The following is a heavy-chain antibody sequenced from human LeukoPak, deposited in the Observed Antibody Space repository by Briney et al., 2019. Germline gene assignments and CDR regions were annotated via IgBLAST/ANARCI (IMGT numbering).Heavy chain of an antibody. V-gene: IGHV3-23*01. D-gene: IGHD6-13*01. CDR2: ISDTT. Sequence: GGSLRLSCAASGFTFSSYGMIWVRQAPGKGLEWVSGISDTTYYADSVKGRFTISRDNSKSTLYLQMNSLRIEDTAIYYCARAQAAAGRNWFDPWGQGALVTVSS. J-gene: IGHJ5*02. CDR1: GFTFSSYG. CDR3: ARAQAAAGRNWFDP.